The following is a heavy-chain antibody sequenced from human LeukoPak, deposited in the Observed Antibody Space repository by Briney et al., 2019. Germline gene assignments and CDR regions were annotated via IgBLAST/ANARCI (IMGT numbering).Heavy chain of an antibody. CDR2: IYSSGST. D-gene: IGHD2-15*01. CDR1: GGSFNNYY. Sequence: PSETLSLTCAVSGGSFNNYYWNWIRQPAGKGLEWLGRIYSSGSTDYNTSLKSRVTMSVDTCKNQFSLNLTSVTAADSAVYYCARGRGRLLLIDYWGQGTLVTVSS. V-gene: IGHV4-4*07. CDR3: ARGRGRLLLIDY. J-gene: IGHJ4*02.